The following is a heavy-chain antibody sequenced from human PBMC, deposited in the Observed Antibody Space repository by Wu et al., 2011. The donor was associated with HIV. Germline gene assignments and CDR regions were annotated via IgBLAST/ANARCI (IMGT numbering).Heavy chain of an antibody. Sequence: QVQLVQSGAEVKKPGASVKVSCKASGYTFTKYGITWVRQAPGQGLEWMGGIIPIFGTANYAQKFQGRVTITTDESTSTAYMELSSLRSEDTAVYYCARDPYGDYPPYFQHWGQGTLVTVSS. CDR3: ARDPYGDYPPYFQH. CDR2: IIPIFGTA. V-gene: IGHV1-69*01. J-gene: IGHJ1*01. CDR1: GYTFTKYG. D-gene: IGHD4-17*01.